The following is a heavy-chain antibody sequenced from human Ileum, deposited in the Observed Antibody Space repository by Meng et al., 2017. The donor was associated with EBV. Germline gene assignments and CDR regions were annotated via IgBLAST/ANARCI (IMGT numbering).Heavy chain of an antibody. CDR1: GGSISRSDW. CDR2: TSHSGST. CDR3: ASSDYYRSDY. V-gene: IGHV4-4*03. D-gene: IGHD3-22*01. Sequence: VQVQESGPGLVKPPETLSLTCAVSGGSISRSDWWSWVRQPPGKGLEWIGETSHSGSTNYSPSLKSRVTISLDKSKNQLSLKLNSVTAADTAVYYCASSDYYRSDYWGQGTLVTVSS. J-gene: IGHJ4*02.